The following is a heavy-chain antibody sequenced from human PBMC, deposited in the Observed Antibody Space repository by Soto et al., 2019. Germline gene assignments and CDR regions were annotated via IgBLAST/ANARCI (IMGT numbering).Heavy chain of an antibody. CDR2: IYYSGST. J-gene: IGHJ4*02. CDR1: GGSISSYY. CDR3: ARRWGDYFDH. D-gene: IGHD3-16*01. V-gene: IGHV4-59*08. Sequence: QVQLQESGPGLVKPSETLSLTCTVSGGSISSYYWSWIRQPPGKGLEWIGYIYYSGSTNYNPSLKSRVTISVATSKNQSYLKLSSVTAADTAVYYCARRWGDYFDHWGQGTLGSVSS.